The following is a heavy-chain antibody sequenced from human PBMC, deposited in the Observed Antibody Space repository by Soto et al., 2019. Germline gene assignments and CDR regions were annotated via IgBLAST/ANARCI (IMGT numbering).Heavy chain of an antibody. CDR1: GGSISRFY. J-gene: IGHJ4*02. CDR3: AREVGASPDYFDF. D-gene: IGHD1-26*01. Sequence: QVQLQESGPGLVKPSETLSLTCTVSGGSISRFYWGWIRQPPGKGLEWIGYIYYTGSTTYNPSLKSRVTISLDTSKSQFSLKLTSVTAADTAVYHCAREVGASPDYFDFWGQGTLVTVSS. V-gene: IGHV4-59*01. CDR2: IYYTGST.